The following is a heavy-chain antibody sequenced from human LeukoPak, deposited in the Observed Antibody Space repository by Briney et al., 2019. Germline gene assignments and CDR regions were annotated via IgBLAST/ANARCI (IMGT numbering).Heavy chain of an antibody. CDR2: IYTSGST. J-gene: IGHJ3*02. Sequence: KTSQTLSLTCTVSGGSISSGSYYWSWIRQPAGKGLEWIGRIYTSGSTNYNPSLKSRVTISVDTSKNQFSLKLSSVTAADTAVYYCARDANYDFWSGYAFDIWGQGTMVTVSS. V-gene: IGHV4-61*02. CDR1: GGSISSGSYY. D-gene: IGHD3-3*01. CDR3: ARDANYDFWSGYAFDI.